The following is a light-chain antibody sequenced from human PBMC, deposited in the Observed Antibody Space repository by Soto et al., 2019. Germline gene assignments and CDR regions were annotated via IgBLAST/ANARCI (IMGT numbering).Light chain of an antibody. V-gene: IGKV3-20*01. Sequence: EIVLTQSPGTLSLSPGERATLSCRASQSVSSSYVAWYQQKPGQAPRLLIYGASSRATGIPDRFSGSGSGTDFTLTISSLEPEDFAVYYCQQYGSSPQTFGGGTKVEIK. CDR3: QQYGSSPQT. J-gene: IGKJ4*01. CDR1: QSVSSSY. CDR2: GAS.